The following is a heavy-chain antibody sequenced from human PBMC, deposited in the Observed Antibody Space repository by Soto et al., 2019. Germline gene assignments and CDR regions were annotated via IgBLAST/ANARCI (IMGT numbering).Heavy chain of an antibody. V-gene: IGHV4-30-2*01. Sequence: PSETLSLTCTVSGGSISSGDYSWSWIRQPPGEGLEWIGYVFRSGSTCYSPSLKSRVTISVDGSKNQFSLKLTSVTAADTGVYFCARGSYGAGSDYWGQGTLVTVSS. CDR2: VFRSGST. CDR3: ARGSYGAGSDY. CDR1: GGSISSGDYS. J-gene: IGHJ4*02. D-gene: IGHD3-10*01.